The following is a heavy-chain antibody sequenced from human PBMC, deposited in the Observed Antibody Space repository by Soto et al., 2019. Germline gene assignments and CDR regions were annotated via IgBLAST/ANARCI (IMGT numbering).Heavy chain of an antibody. CDR2: ISPYNGNT. CDR3: ARDRKYCSSTSCYASWFDP. CDR1: GYTFSNFG. J-gene: IGHJ5*02. V-gene: IGHV1-18*01. D-gene: IGHD2-2*01. Sequence: ASVKVSCKASGYTFSNFGLSWVRQAPGQGLELMGWISPYNGNTNYAQKLQGRLTMTTDTSTSTAYMELRSLRSDDTAVYYCARDRKYCSSTSCYASWFDPWGQGTLVTVSS.